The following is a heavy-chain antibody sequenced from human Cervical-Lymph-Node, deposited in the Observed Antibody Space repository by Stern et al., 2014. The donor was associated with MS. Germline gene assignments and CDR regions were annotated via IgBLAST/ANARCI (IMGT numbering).Heavy chain of an antibody. CDR1: GASISSYY. D-gene: IGHD5-24*01. CDR2: IYNSGST. Sequence: QVQLQESGPGLVKPSETLSLTCTISGASISSYYWTWIRQPPEKGLEWIGYIYNSGSTNYNHYLQNRVTISVDTSKNQFSLKLSSVTAADTAVYYCARGRVEMAIIRGAFDIWGQGTMVTVSS. J-gene: IGHJ3*02. V-gene: IGHV4-59*01. CDR3: ARGRVEMAIIRGAFDI.